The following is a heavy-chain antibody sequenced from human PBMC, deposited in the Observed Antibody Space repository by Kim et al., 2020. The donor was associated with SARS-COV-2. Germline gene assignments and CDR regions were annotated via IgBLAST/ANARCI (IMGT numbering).Heavy chain of an antibody. CDR2: ISWNSGSI. V-gene: IGHV3-9*01. CDR3: AKDSSSYYDSSGYFHYFDY. Sequence: GGSLRLSCAASGFTFGDYAMHWVRQAPGKGLEWVSGISWNSGSIGYADSVKGRFTISRDNAKNSLYLQMNSLRAEDTALYYCAKDSSSYYDSSGYFHYFDYWGQGTLVTVSS. J-gene: IGHJ4*02. D-gene: IGHD3-22*01. CDR1: GFTFGDYA.